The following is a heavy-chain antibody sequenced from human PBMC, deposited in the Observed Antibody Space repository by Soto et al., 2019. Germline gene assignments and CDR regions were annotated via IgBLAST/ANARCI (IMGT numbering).Heavy chain of an antibody. Sequence: GSLRLSCAASGFTFSSYAMSWVRQAPGKGLEWVSAISGSGGSTYYADSVKGRFTISRDNSKNTLYLQMNSLRAEDTAVYYCAKAVAGSSTSWGYYYYGMDVWGQGTTVTVSS. D-gene: IGHD2-2*01. CDR2: ISGSGGST. CDR1: GFTFSSYA. J-gene: IGHJ6*02. CDR3: AKAVAGSSTSWGYYYYGMDV. V-gene: IGHV3-23*01.